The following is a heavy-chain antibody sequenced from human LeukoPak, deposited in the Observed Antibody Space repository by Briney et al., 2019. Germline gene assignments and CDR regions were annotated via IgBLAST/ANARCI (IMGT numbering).Heavy chain of an antibody. J-gene: IGHJ4*02. V-gene: IGHV3-30*18. D-gene: IGHD3-10*01. CDR2: ISYDGSNK. CDR3: AKPYQYGSGSYYLDY. Sequence: PGGSLRLSCAASGFTFSNAWMSWVRQAPGKGLEWVAVISYDGSNKYYADSVKGRFTISRDNSKNTLYLQMNSLRAEDTAVYYCAKPYQYGSGSYYLDYWGQGTLVTVSS. CDR1: GFTFSNAW.